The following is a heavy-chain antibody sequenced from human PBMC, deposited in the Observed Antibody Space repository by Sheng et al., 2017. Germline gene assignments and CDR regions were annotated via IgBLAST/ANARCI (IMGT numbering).Heavy chain of an antibody. CDR1: GDSFSDYY. CDR2: IYYSGTT. Sequence: QVQLQESGPGLVKPSETLSLTCTVSGDSFSDYYWGWIRQPPGKGLEWIGYIYYSGTTNCNPSLKSRVTISVDTSKNQFSLKLTSVTAADTAVYYCARYSSSEGYYFDYWGQGTLGHRLL. V-gene: IGHV4-59*12. D-gene: IGHD6-6*01. CDR3: ARYSSSEGYYFDY. J-gene: IGHJ4*02.